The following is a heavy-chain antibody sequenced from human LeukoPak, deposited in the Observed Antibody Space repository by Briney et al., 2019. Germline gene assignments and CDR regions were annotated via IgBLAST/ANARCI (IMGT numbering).Heavy chain of an antibody. V-gene: IGHV3-23*01. CDR3: AKENGYYYKGFDY. Sequence: GGSLRLSCAASGITFNSYAMTWVRQAPGKGLEWVSHISGSGGSTYYADSVKGRFTISRDNSKNTLYLQMNSLRVEDTAVYYCAKENGYYYKGFDYWGQGTLVTASS. J-gene: IGHJ4*02. D-gene: IGHD3-22*01. CDR1: GITFNSYA. CDR2: ISGSGGST.